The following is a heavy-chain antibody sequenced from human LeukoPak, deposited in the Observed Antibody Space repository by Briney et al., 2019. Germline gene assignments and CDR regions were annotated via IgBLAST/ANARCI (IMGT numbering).Heavy chain of an antibody. CDR3: ARDGSMHSSGWYYFDY. Sequence: GGSLRLSCAASGFTFSSYSMNWVRQAPGKGLEWVSSISSSSSYIYYADSVKGRFTISRDNAKNSLYLQMNSLGAEDTAVYYCARDGSMHSSGWYYFDYWGQGTLVTVSS. CDR2: ISSSSSYI. CDR1: GFTFSSYS. D-gene: IGHD6-19*01. V-gene: IGHV3-21*01. J-gene: IGHJ4*02.